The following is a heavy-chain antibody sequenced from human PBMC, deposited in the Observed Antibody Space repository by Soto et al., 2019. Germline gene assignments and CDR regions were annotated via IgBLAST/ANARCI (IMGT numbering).Heavy chain of an antibody. CDR2: IIPIFGTA. CDR3: ARDVVVAQYFDY. V-gene: IGHV1-69*06. J-gene: IGHJ4*02. D-gene: IGHD2-15*01. Sequence: SVKVSCKASGATFSSYAISWMRQSAGQGLEWMGGIIPIFGTANYAQKFQGRVTITADKSTSTAYMELSSLRSEDTAVYYCARDVVVAQYFDYWGQGTLVTSPQ. CDR1: GATFSSYA.